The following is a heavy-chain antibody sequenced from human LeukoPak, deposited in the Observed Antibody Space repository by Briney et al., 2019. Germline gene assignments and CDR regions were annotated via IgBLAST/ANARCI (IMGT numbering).Heavy chain of an antibody. D-gene: IGHD4-11*01. V-gene: IGHV4-34*01. Sequence: SETLSLTCGLFGRSIIGYHWNWIRQSPGKGLEWIGEINHSGSANYNPSFKSRVTISLDTSQNQFSLELRSVTAADTAVYYCARDPTTVVSVPYYFDDWGQGTLVTVSS. CDR3: ARDPTTVVSVPYYFDD. CDR1: GRSIIGYH. J-gene: IGHJ4*02. CDR2: INHSGSA.